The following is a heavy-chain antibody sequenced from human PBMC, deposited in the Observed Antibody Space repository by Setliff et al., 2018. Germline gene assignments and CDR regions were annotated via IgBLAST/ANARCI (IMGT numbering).Heavy chain of an antibody. CDR3: ALSDHYPFYYDY. V-gene: IGHV4-59*11. CDR2: ISNRGST. J-gene: IGHJ4*02. D-gene: IGHD3-3*01. Sequence: PSETLSLTCTDSGDYISGQYWSWIRQPPGKGLEWNGYISNRGSTDYNPSLKSRVTISEDTSRSQFSLKLTSVTTADSAVYYCALSDHYPFYYDYWGLGTLVTVSS. CDR1: GDYISGQY.